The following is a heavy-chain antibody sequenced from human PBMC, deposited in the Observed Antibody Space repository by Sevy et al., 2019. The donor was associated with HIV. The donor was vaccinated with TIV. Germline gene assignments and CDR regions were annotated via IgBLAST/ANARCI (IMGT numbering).Heavy chain of an antibody. J-gene: IGHJ5*02. V-gene: IGHV3-30*03. D-gene: IGHD6-13*01. CDR1: GFTFSGHG. CDR2: ISHDGRST. CDR3: ARDAGYSVNWYPRFDP. Sequence: GGSLRLSCAASGFTFSGHGMHWVRHAPGKGLEWLAVISHDGRSTFDADSVKGRFTISRDNSKSSLYLQMNTLRAEDTAVYYCARDAGYSVNWYPRFDPWGQGTLVTVSS.